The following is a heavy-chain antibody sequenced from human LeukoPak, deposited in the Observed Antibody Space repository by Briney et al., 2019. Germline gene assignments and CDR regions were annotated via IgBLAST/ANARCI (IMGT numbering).Heavy chain of an antibody. V-gene: IGHV4-30-4*01. Sequence: SETLSLTCTVSGGSISSGDYYWSWIRQPPGKGLEWIGYIYYSGSTYYNPSLKSRVTISVDTSKNQFSLKLSSVTAADTAVYYCARGILRRNNWFDPWGQGTLVTVSS. D-gene: IGHD3-9*01. CDR3: ARGILRRNNWFDP. J-gene: IGHJ5*02. CDR1: GGSISSGDYY. CDR2: IYYSGST.